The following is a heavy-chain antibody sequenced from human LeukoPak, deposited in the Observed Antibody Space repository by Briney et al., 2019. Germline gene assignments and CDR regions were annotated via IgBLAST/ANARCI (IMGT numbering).Heavy chain of an antibody. J-gene: IGHJ3*02. CDR3: ARSGPGDLSMVRGPDAFDI. V-gene: IGHV7-4-1*02. CDR2: INTNTGNP. CDR1: GYTFTSYA. Sequence: ASVKVSCKASGYTFTSYAMNWVRQAPGQGLEWMGWINTNTGNPTYAQGFTGRFVFSLDTSVSTAYLQISSLKAEDTAVYYCARSGPGDLSMVRGPDAFDIWGQGTMVTVSS. D-gene: IGHD3-10*01.